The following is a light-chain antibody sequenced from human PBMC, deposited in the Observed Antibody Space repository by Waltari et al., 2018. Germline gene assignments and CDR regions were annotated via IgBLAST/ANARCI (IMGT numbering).Light chain of an antibody. CDR3: SSYTSSSPLV. CDR2: DVS. CDR1: SGDVGSYNY. J-gene: IGLJ2*01. V-gene: IGLV2-14*01. Sequence: QSALTQPASASGSPGKSITITCTGTSGDVGSYNYVFWYQQHPGKAPKLMIYDVSKRPSGVSNRFSGSKSGNTASLTISGLQAEDEADYYCSSYTSSSPLVFGGGTKLTVL.